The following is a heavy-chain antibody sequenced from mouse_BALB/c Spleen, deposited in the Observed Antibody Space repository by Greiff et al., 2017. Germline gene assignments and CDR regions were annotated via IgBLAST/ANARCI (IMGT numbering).Heavy chain of an antibody. Sequence: VQLQQSGPELVKPGASVKISCKTSGYTFTEYTMHWVKQRPEQGLEWIGRIDPANGNTKYDPKFQGKATITADTSSNTAYLQLSSLTSEDTAVYYCAGSSYAMDYWGQGTSVTVSS. J-gene: IGHJ4*01. CDR3: AGSSYAMDY. CDR2: IDPANGNT. CDR1: GYTFTEYT. D-gene: IGHD1-1*01. V-gene: IGHV14-3*02.